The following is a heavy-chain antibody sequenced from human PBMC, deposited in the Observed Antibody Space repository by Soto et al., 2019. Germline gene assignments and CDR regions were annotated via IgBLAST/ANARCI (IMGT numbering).Heavy chain of an antibody. CDR3: ARAYGLDYGDGSFDY. CDR1: GASVSSGGYY. V-gene: IGHV4-31*03. Sequence: SETLSLTCTVSGASVSSGGYYWSWIRQHPGKGLEWIGYIYYSGSTYYNPSLKSRVTISVDTSKNQFSLKLSSVTAADTAVYYCARAYGLDYGDGSFDYWGQGTLVTVSS. J-gene: IGHJ4*02. D-gene: IGHD4-17*01. CDR2: IYYSGST.